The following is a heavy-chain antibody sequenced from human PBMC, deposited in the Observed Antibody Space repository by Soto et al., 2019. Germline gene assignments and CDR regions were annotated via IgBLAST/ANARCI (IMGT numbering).Heavy chain of an antibody. Sequence: GGSLRLSCISSGFTFRTYTMNWVRQAPGKGLEWVSGIRGFSPYTFYAESVKGRFTISRDNAKNSLFLQMNSLGAEDTAVYYCARDRGYDAHDFYYNAMDVWGQGTTVTVSS. D-gene: IGHD2-15*01. CDR2: IRGFSPYT. CDR3: ARDRGYDAHDFYYNAMDV. CDR1: GFTFRTYT. V-gene: IGHV3-21*01. J-gene: IGHJ6*02.